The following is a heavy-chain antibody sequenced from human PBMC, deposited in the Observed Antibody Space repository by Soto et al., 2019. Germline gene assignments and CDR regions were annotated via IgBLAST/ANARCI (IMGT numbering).Heavy chain of an antibody. V-gene: IGHV4-59*08. CDR1: GGSFSGYY. Sequence: SETLSLTCAVYGGSFSGYYWSWIRQSPGKGLEWIGYIYYSGSTKYKPSLKRRVTISVDTSKNQFSLKVSSATAADTAVYYCARHSNRNYGLSYFDYWGLGALVTVSS. J-gene: IGHJ4*02. D-gene: IGHD4-4*01. CDR3: ARHSNRNYGLSYFDY. CDR2: IYYSGST.